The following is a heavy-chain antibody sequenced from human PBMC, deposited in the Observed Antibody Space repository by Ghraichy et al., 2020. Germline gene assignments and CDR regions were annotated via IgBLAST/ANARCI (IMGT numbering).Heavy chain of an antibody. J-gene: IGHJ5*02. Sequence: SETLSLTCIVSGGSISSYYWSWIRQPAGKGLEWIGRINSSGGTNYNPSLRSRVTMSVDTSKNQFSLSLRSVTAADTAVYYCARGIVGAFNWFDPWGQGTLVTVSS. CDR3: ARGIVGAFNWFDP. V-gene: IGHV4-4*07. CDR1: GGSISSYY. D-gene: IGHD1-26*01. CDR2: INSSGGT.